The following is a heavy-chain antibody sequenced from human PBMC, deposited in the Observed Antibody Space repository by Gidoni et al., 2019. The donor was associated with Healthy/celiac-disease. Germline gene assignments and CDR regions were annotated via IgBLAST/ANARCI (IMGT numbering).Heavy chain of an antibody. CDR3: ARDQVDIVATDYYGMDV. CDR1: AFTFSSPA. CDR2: ISYDGSNK. V-gene: IGHV3-30-3*01. Sequence: QVQLVESGGGVVPPGRSLRTSCAASAFTFSSPAMHWVRQAPGKGLEWVAVISYDGSNKYYADSVKGRFTISRDNSKNTLYLQMNSLRAEDTAVYYCARDQVDIVATDYYGMDVWGQGTTVTVSS. D-gene: IGHD5-12*01. J-gene: IGHJ6*02.